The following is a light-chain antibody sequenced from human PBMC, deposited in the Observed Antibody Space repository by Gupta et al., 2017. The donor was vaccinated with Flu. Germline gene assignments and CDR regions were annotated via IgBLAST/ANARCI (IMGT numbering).Light chain of an antibody. CDR1: QSRLYSNGYNY. V-gene: IGKV2-28*01. CDR3: KQHLNSPWT. CDR2: LGS. Sequence: IVMTQSPLSLAVTPGAPASISCSSSQSRLYSNGYNYVNWYLQKPGQAPHLLIHLGSNRAYGVPDRFSGSGSGTDFTLKISRGEAEDVGIYYCKQHLNSPWTFGQGTKVEIK. J-gene: IGKJ1*01.